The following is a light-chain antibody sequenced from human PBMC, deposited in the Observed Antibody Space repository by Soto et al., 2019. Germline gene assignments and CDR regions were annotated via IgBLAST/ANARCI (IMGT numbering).Light chain of an antibody. CDR1: QSIRTW. V-gene: IGKV1-5*01. CDR2: DAS. Sequence: DIQMTQSPSTLSASVGDRVTITCRASQSIRTWLAWYQQKPGKAPKLLIYDASSLESGVPSRFIGSGSGTEVTLHISSLQPADVATYYCQEYDSYSQYTFGEGTKLEIK. J-gene: IGKJ2*01. CDR3: QEYDSYSQYT.